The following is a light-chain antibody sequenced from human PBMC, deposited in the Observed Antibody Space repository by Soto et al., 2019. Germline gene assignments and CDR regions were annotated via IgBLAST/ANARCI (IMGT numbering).Light chain of an antibody. Sequence: DIQMTQSPSSLSATVGDRATITCRASQTIGNYLNWYQQTSGKAPKLLISAASTLQRGVPSRFRGSGSGTQFTLTISSLQPEDFATYYCQQLNAYPLTFGGGTKVDIK. J-gene: IGKJ4*01. CDR2: AAS. V-gene: IGKV1-9*01. CDR3: QQLNAYPLT. CDR1: QTIGNY.